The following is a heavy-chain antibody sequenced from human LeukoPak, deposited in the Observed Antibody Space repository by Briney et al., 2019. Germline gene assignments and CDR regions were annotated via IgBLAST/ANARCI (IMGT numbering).Heavy chain of an antibody. V-gene: IGHV3-30*04. CDR3: ARESPSRGWYAPGDY. J-gene: IGHJ4*02. CDR1: GFIFSSYA. Sequence: GGCLRLSCAASGFIFSSYAMDWVGRAPGKGLGWVAVILYVGSNKHYADSMNDPFTITRDNTKNTQYLQMNSLRAEDTAVYYCARESPSRGWYAPGDYWGQGTLVTVSS. CDR2: ILYVGSNK. D-gene: IGHD6-19*01.